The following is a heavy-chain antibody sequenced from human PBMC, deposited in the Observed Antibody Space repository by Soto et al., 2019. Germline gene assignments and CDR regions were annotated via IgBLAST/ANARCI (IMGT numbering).Heavy chain of an antibody. CDR2: ISSSSSYI. CDR3: ARDLLGASDAFDI. J-gene: IGHJ3*02. V-gene: IGHV3-21*01. Sequence: EVQLVESGGGLVKPGGSLRLSCAASGFTFSSYSMNWVRQAPGKGLEWVSSISSSSSYIYYADSVKGRFTISRDNAKNSLYLQMNSLRAEDTAVYYCARDLLGASDAFDIWGQGTMVTVSS. CDR1: GFTFSSYS.